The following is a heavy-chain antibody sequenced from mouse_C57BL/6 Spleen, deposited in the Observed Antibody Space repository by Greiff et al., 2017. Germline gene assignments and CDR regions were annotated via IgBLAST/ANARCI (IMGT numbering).Heavy chain of an antibody. J-gene: IGHJ4*01. Sequence: QVQLQQPGAELVMPGASVKLSCKASGYTFTSYWMHWVKQRPGQGLEWIGEIDPSDSYTNYNQKFKGKSTLTVDQSSSTAYMQLSSLTSEDSAVYYCAVGGYAMDYWGQGTSVTVSS. CDR3: AVGGYAMDY. CDR2: IDPSDSYT. V-gene: IGHV1-69*01. D-gene: IGHD1-1*01. CDR1: GYTFTSYW.